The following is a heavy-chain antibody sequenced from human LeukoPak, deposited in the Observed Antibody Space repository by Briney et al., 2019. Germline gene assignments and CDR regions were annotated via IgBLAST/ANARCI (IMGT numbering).Heavy chain of an antibody. CDR3: ARDDYAPYNYYYYGMVV. D-gene: IGHD4-17*01. CDR2: IIPIFGTA. Sequence: ASVKVSCKASGGTFSSYAMSWVRQAPGQGFEWMGGIIPIFGTANYAQKFQGRVTITADESTSTAYMELSSLRSEDTAVYYCARDDYAPYNYYYYGMVVWGQGTTVTVSS. CDR1: GGTFSSYA. V-gene: IGHV1-69*13. J-gene: IGHJ6*02.